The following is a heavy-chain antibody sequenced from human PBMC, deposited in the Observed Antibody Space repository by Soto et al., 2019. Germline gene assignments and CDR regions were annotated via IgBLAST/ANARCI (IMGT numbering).Heavy chain of an antibody. CDR2: ISSSSSTI. CDR1: GFTFSSYS. Sequence: EVQLVESGGGLVQPGGSLRLSCAASGFTFSSYSMNWVRQAPGKGLEWVSYISSSSSTIYYADSVKGRFTISRDNAKNSLYLQMNSRRAEDTAVYYCERGAYYYDSSGLSYWGQGTLVTVSS. V-gene: IGHV3-48*01. J-gene: IGHJ4*02. D-gene: IGHD3-22*01. CDR3: ERGAYYYDSSGLSY.